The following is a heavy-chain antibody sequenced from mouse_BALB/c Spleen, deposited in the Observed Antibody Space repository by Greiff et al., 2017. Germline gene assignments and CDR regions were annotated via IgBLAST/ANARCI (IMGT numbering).Heavy chain of an antibody. Sequence: EVKLMESGGGLVKPGGSLKLSCAASGFTFSSYAMSWVRQSPEKRLEWVAEISSGGSYTYYPDTVTGRFTISRDNAKNTLYLEMSSLRSEDTAMYYCARDLDGTVDYAMDYWGQGTSVTVSS. CDR1: GFTFSSYA. CDR3: ARDLDGTVDYAMDY. J-gene: IGHJ4*01. CDR2: ISSGGSYT. V-gene: IGHV5-9-4*01. D-gene: IGHD4-1*01.